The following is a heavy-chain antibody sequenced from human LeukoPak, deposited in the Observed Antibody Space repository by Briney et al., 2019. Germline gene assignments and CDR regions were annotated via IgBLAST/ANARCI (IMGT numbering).Heavy chain of an antibody. Sequence: PGGSLRLSCAASGFTFSSYAMSWVRQAPGRGLEWVSTISGSGGSTHYADSVKGRFTISRDNSKNTLYLQMNSLRADDTAVYYCAKDRVSTTVVTRNYLDYWGQGTLVTVSS. V-gene: IGHV3-23*01. J-gene: IGHJ4*02. CDR1: GFTFSSYA. D-gene: IGHD4-23*01. CDR3: AKDRVSTTVVTRNYLDY. CDR2: ISGSGGST.